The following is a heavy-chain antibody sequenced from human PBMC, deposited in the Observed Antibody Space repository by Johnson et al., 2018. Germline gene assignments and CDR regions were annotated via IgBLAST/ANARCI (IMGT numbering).Heavy chain of an antibody. D-gene: IGHD4-17*01. J-gene: IGHJ3*02. CDR3: AMVRGYGDYDAFDI. V-gene: IGHV3-33*01. Sequence: QVQLVQSGGGVVQXGRSLRLXCAASGFTFSSYGMHRARQPPGQGLEWVAVIWNVGSNKYYADSVKGRFTISRDNSKNTLVLQMNSLRAEDTAVYYCAMVRGYGDYDAFDIWGQGTMVTVSS. CDR1: GFTFSSYG. CDR2: IWNVGSNK.